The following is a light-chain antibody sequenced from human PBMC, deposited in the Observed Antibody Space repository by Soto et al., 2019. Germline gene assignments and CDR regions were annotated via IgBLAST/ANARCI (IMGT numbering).Light chain of an antibody. Sequence: GDKVTLTRRANESISDWLAWLQQKPGKAPKVLIYAASTLESGVPARFSGTRSGTEFTLAISSLQPDDSATYYCQQYKTYSQWTFGQGTKVDIK. V-gene: IGKV1-5*01. CDR2: AAS. CDR3: QQYKTYSQWT. J-gene: IGKJ1*01. CDR1: ESISDW.